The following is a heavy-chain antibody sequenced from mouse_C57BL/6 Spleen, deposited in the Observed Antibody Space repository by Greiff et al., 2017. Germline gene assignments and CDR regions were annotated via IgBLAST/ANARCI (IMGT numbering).Heavy chain of an antibody. J-gene: IGHJ3*01. CDR3: ASSICDGSPWFAY. Sequence: QVHLQQPGAELVRPGSSVKLSCKASGYTFTSYWLPWVKQRPIQGLALIGNIDPSGCRPHYNEKFKDKATLTIDKSTSTAYMQLRSLTSEDSAVYYCASSICDGSPWFAYWGQGTLVTVSA. V-gene: IGHV1-52*01. CDR2: IDPSGCRP. CDR1: GYTFTSYW. D-gene: IGHD2-3*01.